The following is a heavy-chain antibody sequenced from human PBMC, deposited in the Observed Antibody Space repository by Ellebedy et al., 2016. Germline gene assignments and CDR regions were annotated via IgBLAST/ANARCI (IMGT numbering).Heavy chain of an antibody. J-gene: IGHJ4*02. Sequence: GESLKISCAASGFTFSSYGMHWVRQAPGKGLEWVAVIWYDGSNKFYADSVKGRFTISRDNSKNMLYLQMNSLRAEDTAVYYCARRGNGIYYFDYWGQGTLVTVSS. D-gene: IGHD2/OR15-2a*01. CDR3: ARRGNGIYYFDY. V-gene: IGHV3-33*01. CDR2: IWYDGSNK. CDR1: GFTFSSYG.